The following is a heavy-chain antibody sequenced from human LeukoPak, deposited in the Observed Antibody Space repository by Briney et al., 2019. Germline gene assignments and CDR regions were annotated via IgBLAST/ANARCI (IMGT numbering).Heavy chain of an antibody. Sequence: PGGSLRLSCAASGFTFSTSSMNWVRQAPGKGLEWVSYISGSGSSIYYADSVKGRFTISRDNAKNSLDLQMNSLGAEDTAVYYCARRSGSYQADFDYWGQGTLVTVSS. CDR2: ISGSGSSI. J-gene: IGHJ4*02. CDR3: ARRSGSYQADFDY. D-gene: IGHD1-26*01. V-gene: IGHV3-21*04. CDR1: GFTFSTSS.